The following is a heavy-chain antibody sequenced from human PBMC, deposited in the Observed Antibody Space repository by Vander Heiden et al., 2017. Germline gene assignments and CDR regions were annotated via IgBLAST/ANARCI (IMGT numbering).Heavy chain of an antibody. CDR3: RSGGTNIHFDY. V-gene: IGHV3-23*01. CDR1: GFPFSYHA. D-gene: IGHD3-3*01. CDR2: ISSTGADK. Sequence: EVQLLESGGGLVQPGGSLRLSCAASGFPFSYHAIRWLSQAPGKVLEGISAISSTGADKSYADAVKGRFTSSRANSKNTLYLQMNRLRGGDTAVYYGRSGGTNIHFDYWGQGTLVTVSS. J-gene: IGHJ4*02.